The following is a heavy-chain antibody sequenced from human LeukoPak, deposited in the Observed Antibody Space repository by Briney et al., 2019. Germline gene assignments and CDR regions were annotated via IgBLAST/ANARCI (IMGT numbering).Heavy chain of an antibody. D-gene: IGHD5-24*01. CDR2: IYHSGST. CDR3: ARVRDGYNFGTNAFDI. Sequence: SGTLSLTCAVSGGSISSSNWWSWVRQPPGKGLEWIEEIYHSGSTNYNPSLKSRVTISVDTSKNQFSLKLSSVTAADTAVYYCARVRDGYNFGTNAFDIWGQGTMVTVSS. CDR1: GGSISSSNW. V-gene: IGHV4-4*02. J-gene: IGHJ3*02.